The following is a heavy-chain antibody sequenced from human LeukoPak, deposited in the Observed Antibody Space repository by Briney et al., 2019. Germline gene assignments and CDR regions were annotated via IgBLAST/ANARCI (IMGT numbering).Heavy chain of an antibody. V-gene: IGHV4-34*01. D-gene: IGHD3-3*01. CDR3: ARVSYYDFWSGYYAFDY. Sequence: SETLSLTCAVYGGPFSGYYWSWIRQPPGKGLEWIGEINHSGSTNYNPSLKSRVTISVDTSKNQFSLKLSSVTAADTAVYYCARVSYYDFWSGYYAFDYWGQGTLVTVSS. CDR1: GGPFSGYY. CDR2: INHSGST. J-gene: IGHJ4*02.